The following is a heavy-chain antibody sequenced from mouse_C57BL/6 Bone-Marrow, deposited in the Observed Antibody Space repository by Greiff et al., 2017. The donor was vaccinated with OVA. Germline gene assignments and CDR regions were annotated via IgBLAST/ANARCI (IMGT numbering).Heavy chain of an antibody. V-gene: IGHV1-42*01. J-gene: IGHJ2*01. CDR3: ARWYY. Sequence: QLQQSGPELVKPGASVKISCKASGYSFTGYYMNWVKQSPEKSLEWIGEINPSTGGTTYNQKFKAKATLTVDKSSSTAYMQLKSLTSEDSAVYYCARWYYWGQGTTLTVSS. CDR2: INPSTGGT. CDR1: GYSFTGYY.